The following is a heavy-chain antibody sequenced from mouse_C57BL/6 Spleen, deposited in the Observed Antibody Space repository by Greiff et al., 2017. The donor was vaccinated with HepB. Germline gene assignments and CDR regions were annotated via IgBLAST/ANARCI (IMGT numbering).Heavy chain of an antibody. CDR1: GFTFSSYG. CDR3: ARHVDTTGYFDV. J-gene: IGHJ1*03. V-gene: IGHV5-6*01. Sequence: EVHLVESGGDLVKPGGSLKLSCAASGFTFSSYGMSWVRQTPDKRLEWVATISSGGSYTYYPDSVKGRFTISRDNAKNTLYLQMSSLKSEDTAMYYCARHVDTTGYFDVWGTGTTVTVSS. CDR2: ISSGGSYT. D-gene: IGHD1-1*01.